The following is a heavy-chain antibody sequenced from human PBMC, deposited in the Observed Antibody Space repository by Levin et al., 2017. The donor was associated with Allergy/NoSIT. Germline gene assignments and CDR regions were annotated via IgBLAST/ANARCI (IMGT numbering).Heavy chain of an antibody. J-gene: IGHJ3*02. CDR3: ARGYSYGGDAFDI. CDR1: GFTFDDYA. Sequence: GGSLRLSCAASGFTFDDYAMHWVRQAPGKGLEWVSGISWNSGSIGYADSVKGRFTISRDNAKNSLYLQMNSLRAEDTALYYCARGYSYGGDAFDIWGQGTMVTVSS. CDR2: ISWNSGSI. D-gene: IGHD5-18*01. V-gene: IGHV3-9*01.